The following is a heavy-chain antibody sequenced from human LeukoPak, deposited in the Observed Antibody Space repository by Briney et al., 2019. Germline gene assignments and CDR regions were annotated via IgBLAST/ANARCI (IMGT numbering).Heavy chain of an antibody. Sequence: SETLSLTCNVSGGSISNYFWSWIRQPPGRGLEWIGYISYLGSTNYNPSLKGRVTISVDTSKNQFSLKLSSVTAADTAVYYCARALNGFDIWGPGTLVTVSS. CDR1: GGSISNYF. CDR3: ARALNGFDI. V-gene: IGHV4-59*08. CDR2: ISYLGST. J-gene: IGHJ3*02.